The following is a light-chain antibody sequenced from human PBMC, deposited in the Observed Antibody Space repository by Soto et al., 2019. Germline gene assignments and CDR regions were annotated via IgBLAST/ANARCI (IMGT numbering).Light chain of an antibody. CDR2: GAS. CDR3: QQHNNWPYT. CDR1: QSISRY. J-gene: IGKJ5*01. V-gene: IGKV3D-15*01. Sequence: IVLTQSPGTLSLSPGERTTLSCRASQSISRYLAWYQQKPGQGPRLLIYGASSRATGTPDGFSGSGSGTEFTLTISSPQSEDFALYYCQQHNNWPYTFGQGTRLEIK.